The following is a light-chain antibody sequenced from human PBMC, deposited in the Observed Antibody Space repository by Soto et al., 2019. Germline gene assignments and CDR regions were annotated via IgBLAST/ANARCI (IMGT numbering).Light chain of an antibody. CDR2: GAS. V-gene: IGKV3-15*01. CDR1: QSVSSN. Sequence: EIVMTQSPATLSVXPGERTTLSCRASQSVSSNLAWYQQKPGQAPRLLIYGASTRATGIPARFSGSGSGTEFTLTISSLQSEDFAVYYCQQRSNWPPTWTFGQGTKVDI. CDR3: QQRSNWPPTWT. J-gene: IGKJ1*01.